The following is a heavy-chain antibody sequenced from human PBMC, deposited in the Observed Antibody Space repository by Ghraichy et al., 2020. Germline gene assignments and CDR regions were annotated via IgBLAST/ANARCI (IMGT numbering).Heavy chain of an antibody. Sequence: GGSLRLSCAASGFRFSSFDMNWVRQAPGKGLEWVASIHSRGSDVSYGDSVKGRFTVSRDNVKNSLFLLMDSLRVEDTAVYYCARDRYGSLHTLESWGQGTLVTVSS. J-gene: IGHJ5*02. CDR1: GFRFSSFD. V-gene: IGHV3-21*01. D-gene: IGHD1-26*01. CDR3: ARDRYGSLHTLES. CDR2: IHSRGSDV.